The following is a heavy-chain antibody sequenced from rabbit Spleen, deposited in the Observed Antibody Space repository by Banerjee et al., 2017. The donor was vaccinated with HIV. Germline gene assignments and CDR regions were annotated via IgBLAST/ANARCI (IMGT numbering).Heavy chain of an antibody. D-gene: IGHD4-2*01. CDR3: ARDAAGSVTSYGIDF. J-gene: IGHJ6*01. Sequence: QEQLEESGGDLVKPEGSLTLTCKASGFDFTSNYWICWVRQAPGKGLEWIACINTATGKAVDAGRGTGRLTTSNTSSTTVILQKTSRPAAATAIYFFARDAAGSVTSYGIDFWGPGTLVTVS. CDR1: GFDFTSNYW. CDR2: INTATGKA. V-gene: IGHV1S45*01.